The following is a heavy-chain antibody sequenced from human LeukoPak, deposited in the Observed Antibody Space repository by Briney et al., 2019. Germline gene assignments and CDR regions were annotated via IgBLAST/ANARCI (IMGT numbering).Heavy chain of an antibody. CDR2: IIPIFGTA. D-gene: IGHD6-13*01. CDR1: GGTFSSYA. J-gene: IGHJ4*02. CDR3: ARGGAAAGYSSSWYLY. V-gene: IGHV1-69*05. Sequence: SVKVSCKASGGTFSSYAISWVRQAPGQGLEWMGGIIPIFGTANYAQKFQGRVTITTDESTSTAYMELSSLRSEDTAVYYCARGGAAAGYSSSWYLYWGQGTLVTVSS.